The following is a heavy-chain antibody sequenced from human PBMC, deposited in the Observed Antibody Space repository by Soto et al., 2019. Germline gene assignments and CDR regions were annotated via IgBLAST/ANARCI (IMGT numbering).Heavy chain of an antibody. CDR2: TYYRSKWYN. D-gene: IGHD3-22*01. Sequence: PSQTLSLTCAISGDSVSSNSAAWNWIRQSPSRGLEWLGRTYYRSKWYNDYAVSVKSRITINPDTSKNQFSLQLNSVTPEDTAVYYCARDYYDSSGFPVDAFDIWGQGTMVTVSS. V-gene: IGHV6-1*01. J-gene: IGHJ3*02. CDR3: ARDYYDSSGFPVDAFDI. CDR1: GDSVSSNSAA.